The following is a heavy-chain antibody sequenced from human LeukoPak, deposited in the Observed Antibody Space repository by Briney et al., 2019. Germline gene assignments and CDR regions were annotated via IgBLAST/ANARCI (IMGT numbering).Heavy chain of an antibody. CDR1: GHTPTSYG. V-gene: IGHV7-4-1*02. Sequence: APVKVSRKASGHTPTSYGMKWARQAPGHGLDWMGRINTHTGNPTYAQGFTGRCVFSLDTSVSTAYLQISSLKAEDTAVYYCARVAEYSSGWYDPFDYWGQGTLVTVSS. CDR2: INTHTGNP. D-gene: IGHD6-19*01. CDR3: ARVAEYSSGWYDPFDY. J-gene: IGHJ4*02.